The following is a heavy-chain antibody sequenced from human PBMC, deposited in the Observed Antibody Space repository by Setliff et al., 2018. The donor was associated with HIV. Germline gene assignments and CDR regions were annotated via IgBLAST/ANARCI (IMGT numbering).Heavy chain of an antibody. CDR1: GGSISDYY. V-gene: IGHV4-4*07. CDR3: ARGIGRFDY. J-gene: IGHJ4*02. D-gene: IGHD2-15*01. CDR2: IYTSGSTSGST. Sequence: PSETLSLTCTVSGGSISDYYWSWIRHPAGKGLEWIGHIYTSGSTSGSTNYNPSLKSRVTISVDMSKNQFSLKLNSVTAADTAVYYCARGIGRFDYWGQGTLVTVSS.